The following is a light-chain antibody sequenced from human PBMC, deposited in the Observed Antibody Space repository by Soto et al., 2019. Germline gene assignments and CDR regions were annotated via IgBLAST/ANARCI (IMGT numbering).Light chain of an antibody. CDR2: EVT. CDR3: ASYTSADTRV. V-gene: IGLV2-14*01. J-gene: IGLJ3*02. Sequence: QSAMTQPASVSGSPGQSITISCTGTSSDIGGHDYVFWYQQYPGKAPKLLISEVTNRPSGVSRRFSGSKSGATASLTITGLLAEDEADYYCASYTSADTRVFGGGTKLTVL. CDR1: SSDIGGHDY.